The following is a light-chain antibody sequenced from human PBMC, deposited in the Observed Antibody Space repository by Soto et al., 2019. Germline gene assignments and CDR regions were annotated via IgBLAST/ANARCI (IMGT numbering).Light chain of an antibody. V-gene: IGLV1-40*01. CDR1: SSNIGAGYD. J-gene: IGLJ2*01. CDR2: GNS. CDR3: QSYDSSRSVV. Sequence: QSVLTQPPSVSGAPGQWVTLSCTRSSSNIGAGYDVHWYQQLPGTAPKLLIYGNSNRPSGVPDRFSGSKSGTSASLAITGLQAEDEADYYCQSYDSSRSVVFGGGTKLTVL.